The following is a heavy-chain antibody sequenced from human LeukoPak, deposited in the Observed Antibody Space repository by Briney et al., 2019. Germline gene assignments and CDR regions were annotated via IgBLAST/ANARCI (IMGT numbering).Heavy chain of an antibody. CDR2: ISRDSGSI. CDR1: GFTLGEYV. D-gene: IGHD3-22*01. CDR3: TKGVRGRFHYDSSGHHDF. J-gene: IGHJ4*02. V-gene: IGHV3-9*01. Sequence: GGSLRLSCAASGFTLGEYVMHWVRQAPGKGLEWVSGISRDSGSIGYGDTVKGRFTISRDNAKNSLYLQMDSLRPEDTAFYYCTKGVRGRFHYDSSGHHDFWGQGTLVTVSS.